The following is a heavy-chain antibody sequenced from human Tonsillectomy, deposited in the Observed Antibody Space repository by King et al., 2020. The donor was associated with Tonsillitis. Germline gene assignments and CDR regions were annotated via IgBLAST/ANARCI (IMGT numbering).Heavy chain of an antibody. D-gene: IGHD3-9*01. J-gene: IGHJ5*02. CDR3: ARPQGEATRNVGRLGDH. Sequence: QLVQSGGGLVQPGGSLRLSCAASGFTFSTYWMSWVRQAPGKGLEWVANIKQDGSEKYYMDSVKGRFTISRDDAKNSLYLQMNSLRAEDTAVYYCARPQGEATRNVGRLGDHWGQGTLVTVST. CDR1: GFTFSTYW. CDR2: IKQDGSEK. V-gene: IGHV3-7*01.